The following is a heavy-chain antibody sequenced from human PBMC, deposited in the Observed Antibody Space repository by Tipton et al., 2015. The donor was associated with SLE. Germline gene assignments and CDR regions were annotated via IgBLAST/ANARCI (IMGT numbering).Heavy chain of an antibody. V-gene: IGHV3-64*02. CDR3: ARVGSSTTSWLFDY. J-gene: IGHJ4*02. CDR2: ISSDGGRT. CDR1: GFTFSSYV. D-gene: IGHD2-2*01. Sequence: GSLRLSCAASGFTFSSYVMHWVRQAPGKGLEYVSGISSDGGRTYYADSVKDRFTISRDNSKNTLYLQMGSLRAEDMAIYYCARVGSSTTSWLFDYWGQGSLVTVSS.